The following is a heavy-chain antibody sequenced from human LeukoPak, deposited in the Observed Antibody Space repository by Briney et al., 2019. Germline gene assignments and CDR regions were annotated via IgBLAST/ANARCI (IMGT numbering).Heavy chain of an antibody. V-gene: IGHV3-48*01. CDR2: ISSSSSTI. J-gene: IGHJ4*02. CDR1: GFTFSSYS. CDR3: AKTNGSGWYQRTIDY. Sequence: GGSLRLSCAASGFTFSSYSMNWVRQAPGKGLEWVSYISSSSSTIYYADSVKGRFTISRDNAKNSLYLQMNSLRAEDTAVYYCAKTNGSGWYQRTIDYWGQGTLVTVSS. D-gene: IGHD6-19*01.